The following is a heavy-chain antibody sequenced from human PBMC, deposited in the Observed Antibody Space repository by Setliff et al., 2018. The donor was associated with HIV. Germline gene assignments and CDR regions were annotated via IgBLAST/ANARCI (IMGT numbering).Heavy chain of an antibody. CDR3: ARAGGGFGEFPGYFDY. Sequence: SETLSLTCTVSGGYVSNSLYYWGWIRQTPGKGLEWIGTVYYSGTTQYNPSFKSRVIMSVDTSKNQFSLKLTSVTAADTAVYYCARAGGGFGEFPGYFDYWGQGTLVTVSS. J-gene: IGHJ4*02. CDR2: VYYSGTT. CDR1: GGYVSNSLYY. V-gene: IGHV4-39*07. D-gene: IGHD3-10*01.